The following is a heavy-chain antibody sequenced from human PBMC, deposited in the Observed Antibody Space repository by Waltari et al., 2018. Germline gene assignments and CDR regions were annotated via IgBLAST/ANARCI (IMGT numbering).Heavy chain of an antibody. V-gene: IGHV3-30-3*02. J-gene: IGHJ4*02. D-gene: IGHD3-10*01. CDR2: ISYDGSKK. CDR1: GFPFSYYA. Sequence: QAQLVESGGGVVQPGRSLRLSCAASGFPFSYYAMHWARQAPGKGLEWVAVISYDGSKKYYADSVTGRFTISRDNSKNTLYLQMTSLNSEDTAVYFCAKQGEYWGQGTLVTVSS. CDR3: AKQGEY.